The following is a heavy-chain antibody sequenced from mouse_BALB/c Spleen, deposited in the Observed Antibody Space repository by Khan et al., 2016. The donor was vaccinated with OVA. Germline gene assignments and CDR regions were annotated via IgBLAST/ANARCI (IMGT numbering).Heavy chain of an antibody. Sequence: QVQLKQSGPGLVAPSQSLSITCTVSGFSLSRYNLHWVRQPPGKGLEWLGMIWGGGGTDYNSTLKSRLSISKDNSKSQDFSKMNSLQPDDTAMYYCARAYYGYDGYYAMDYWGQGTSVTVSS. CDR3: ARAYYGYDGYYAMDY. CDR1: GFSLSRYN. V-gene: IGHV2-6-4*01. J-gene: IGHJ4*01. CDR2: IWGGGGT. D-gene: IGHD2-14*01.